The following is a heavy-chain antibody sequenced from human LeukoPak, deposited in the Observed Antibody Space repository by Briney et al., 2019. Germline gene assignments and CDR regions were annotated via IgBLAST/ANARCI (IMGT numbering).Heavy chain of an antibody. D-gene: IGHD1-26*01. CDR3: ARALPSPLYSGSYADAFDI. Sequence: GGSLRLSCAASGFTFSSYSMNWVRQAPGKGLEWVSYISSSSNTIYYADSVKGRFTISRDNAKNSLYLQMNSLRAEDTAVYYCARALPSPLYSGSYADAFDIWGQGTMVTVSS. CDR2: ISSSSNTI. CDR1: GFTFSSYS. V-gene: IGHV3-48*04. J-gene: IGHJ3*02.